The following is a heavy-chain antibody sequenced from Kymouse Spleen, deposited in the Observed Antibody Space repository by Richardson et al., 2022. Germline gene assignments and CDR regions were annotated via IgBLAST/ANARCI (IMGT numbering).Heavy chain of an antibody. CDR2: IRSKANSYAT. J-gene: IGHJ4*02. Sequence: EVQLVESGGGLVQPGGSLKLSCAASGFTFSGSAMHWVRQASGKGLEWVGRIRSKANSYATAYAASVKGRFTISRDDSKNTAYLQMNSLKTEDTAVYYCTRHLNWNFYFDYWGQGTLVTVSS. CDR3: TRHLNWNFYFDY. D-gene: IGHD1-1*01,IGHD1-7*01. V-gene: IGHV3-73*02. CDR1: GFTFSGSA.